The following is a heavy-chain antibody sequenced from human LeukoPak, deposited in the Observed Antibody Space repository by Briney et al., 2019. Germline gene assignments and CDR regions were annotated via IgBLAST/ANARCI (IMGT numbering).Heavy chain of an antibody. D-gene: IGHD3-22*01. J-gene: IGHJ4*02. V-gene: IGHV4-34*01. CDR3: ARAYDSSGNDY. Sequence: KPSETLSLTCAVYGGSFSGYYWSWIRQPPGKGLEWIGRIYHSGSTYYNPSLKSRVTISVDTSKNQFSLKLSSVTAADTAVYYCARAYDSSGNDYWGQGTQVTVSS. CDR1: GGSFSGYY. CDR2: IYHSGST.